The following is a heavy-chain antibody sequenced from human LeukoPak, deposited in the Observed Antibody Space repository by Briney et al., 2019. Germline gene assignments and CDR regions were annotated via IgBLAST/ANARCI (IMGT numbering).Heavy chain of an antibody. CDR3: ARDAGDQGYYYYYMDV. CDR1: GGSFSGYY. V-gene: IGHV4-4*07. Sequence: SETLSLTCAVYGGSFSGYYWSWIRQPAGKGLEWIGRIYTSGSTNYNPSLKSRVTISVDTSKNQFSLKLSSVTAADTAVYYCARDAGDQGYYYYYMDVWGKGTTVTVSS. D-gene: IGHD7-27*01. CDR2: IYTSGST. J-gene: IGHJ6*03.